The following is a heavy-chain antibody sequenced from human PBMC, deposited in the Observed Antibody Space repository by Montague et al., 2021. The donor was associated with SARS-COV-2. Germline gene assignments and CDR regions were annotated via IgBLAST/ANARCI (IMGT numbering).Heavy chain of an antibody. V-gene: IGHV4-39*01. Sequence: SETLSLTCTVSGDSFNSPKYYCAWIRQPPGKGLEWIGSSYYSGTTYDNPSLRSQVTMSVDTSKTQFSLKMNSVTAADTAVYYCARQHGRGFVVTGFETYFDYWGQGSLVIVSS. CDR2: SYYSGTT. CDR3: ARQHGRGFVVTGFETYFDY. D-gene: IGHD2-15*01. CDR1: GDSFNSPKYY. J-gene: IGHJ4*02.